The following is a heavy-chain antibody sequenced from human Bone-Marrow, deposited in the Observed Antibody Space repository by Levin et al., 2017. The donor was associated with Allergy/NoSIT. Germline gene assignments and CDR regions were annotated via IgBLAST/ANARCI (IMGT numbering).Heavy chain of an antibody. V-gene: IGHV4-39*01. CDR1: GGSISSSSYY. Sequence: SETLSLTCTVSGGSISSSSYYWGWIRQPPGKGLEWIGSIYYSGSTYYNPSLKSRVTISVDTSKNQFSLKLSSVTAADTAVYYCARHKYIVVVPAATRYGSGSYGYFDYWGQGTLVTVSS. CDR3: ARHKYIVVVPAATRYGSGSYGYFDY. J-gene: IGHJ4*02. CDR2: IYYSGST. D-gene: IGHD2-2*01.